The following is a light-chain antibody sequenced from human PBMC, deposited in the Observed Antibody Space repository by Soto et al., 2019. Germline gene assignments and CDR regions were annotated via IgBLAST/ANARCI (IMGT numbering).Light chain of an antibody. CDR2: GAS. Sequence: EIVLTQSPGTLSLSPGERATLSCRASQSVSSSYLAWYQQKPGQAPRLLFYGASSSATGIPDRFSGSGSGTDFTLTISRLEPEDFVVYYCQEYGNSRTFGQGTKVEIK. CDR3: QEYGNSRT. J-gene: IGKJ1*01. V-gene: IGKV3-20*01. CDR1: QSVSSSY.